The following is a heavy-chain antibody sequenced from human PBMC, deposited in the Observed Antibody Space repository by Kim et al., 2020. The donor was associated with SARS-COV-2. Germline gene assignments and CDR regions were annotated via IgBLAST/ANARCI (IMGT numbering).Heavy chain of an antibody. CDR1: GYTLTELS. J-gene: IGHJ3*01. CDR3: ATVGTYYYDSSGYYHL. D-gene: IGHD3-22*01. CDR2: FDPEDGET. V-gene: IGHV1-24*01. Sequence: ASVKVSCKVSGYTLTELSMHWVRQAPGKGLEWMGGFDPEDGETIYAQKFQGRVTMTEDTSTDTAYMELSSLRSEDTAVYYCATVGTYYYDSSGYYHLWGQGTMVTVSS.